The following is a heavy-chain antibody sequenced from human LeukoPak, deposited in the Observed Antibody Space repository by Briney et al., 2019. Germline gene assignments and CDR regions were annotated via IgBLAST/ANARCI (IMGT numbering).Heavy chain of an antibody. CDR1: GYTFTGYY. V-gene: IGHV1-2*06. D-gene: IGHD3-9*01. Sequence: ASVKVSCKASGYTFTGYYMHWVRQAPGQGLEWMGRINPNSGGTNYAQKFQGRVTMTRDTSISTAYMELSRLRSDDTAVYYCAGYYDILTGSEPWGQGTLVTVSS. CDR3: AGYYDILTGSEP. J-gene: IGHJ5*02. CDR2: INPNSGGT.